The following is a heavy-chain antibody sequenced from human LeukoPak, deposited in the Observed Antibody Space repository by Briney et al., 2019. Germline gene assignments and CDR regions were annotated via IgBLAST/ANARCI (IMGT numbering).Heavy chain of an antibody. D-gene: IGHD6-6*01. CDR2: IYYSGST. J-gene: IGHJ4*02. Sequence: SETLSLTCTVSGGSVSSGSYYWSWIRQPPGKGLEWIGYIYYSGSTNYNPSLKSRVTISVDTSKKQFSLKLSSVTAADTAVYYCARADSSLSDFDYWGQGTLVTVSS. CDR1: GGSVSSGSYY. V-gene: IGHV4-61*01. CDR3: ARADSSLSDFDY.